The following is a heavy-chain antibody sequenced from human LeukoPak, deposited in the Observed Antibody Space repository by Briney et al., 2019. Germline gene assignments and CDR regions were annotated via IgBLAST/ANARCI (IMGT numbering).Heavy chain of an antibody. CDR1: GYTFTSYG. CDR2: ISAYNGNT. CDR3: ARDNSVGETACCFEP. J-gene: IGHJ5*02. V-gene: IGHV1-18*01. Sequence: ASVKVSCKASGYTFTSYGISWVRQAPGQGLEWMGWISAYNGNTNYAQKFQGRVTMTTDTSTSTAHMELRSLRSDDTAVYYCARDNSVGETACCFEPWGQGTLVTVSS. D-gene: IGHD1-26*01.